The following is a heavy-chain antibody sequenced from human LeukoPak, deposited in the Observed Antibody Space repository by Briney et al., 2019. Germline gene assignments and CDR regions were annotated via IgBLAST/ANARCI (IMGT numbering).Heavy chain of an antibody. Sequence: ASVKVSCKASGYTFTSYYMHWARQAPGQGLEWVGIINPSGGSRSYAQTFQGRVTMTRDTATSTDYMELSSLRSEATAVYYCARVGGGDILTVYHAFDYWGQGTLVTVSS. CDR3: ARVGGGDILTVYHAFDY. CDR1: GYTFTSYY. CDR2: INPSGGSR. D-gene: IGHD3-9*01. V-gene: IGHV1-46*01. J-gene: IGHJ4*02.